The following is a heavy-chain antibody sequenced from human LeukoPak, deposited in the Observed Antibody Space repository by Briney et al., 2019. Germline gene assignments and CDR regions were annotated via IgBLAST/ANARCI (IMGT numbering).Heavy chain of an antibody. CDR2: IYSGGST. CDR3: ASTISGYDPLYYYYGMDV. D-gene: IGHD5-12*01. Sequence: GGPLRLSCAASGFTVSSNYMSWVRQAPGKGLEWVSVIYSGGSTYYADSVKGRFTISRHNSKNTLYLQMNSLRAEDTAVYYCASTISGYDPLYYYYGMDVWGQGTTVTVSS. CDR1: GFTVSSNY. V-gene: IGHV3-53*04. J-gene: IGHJ6*02.